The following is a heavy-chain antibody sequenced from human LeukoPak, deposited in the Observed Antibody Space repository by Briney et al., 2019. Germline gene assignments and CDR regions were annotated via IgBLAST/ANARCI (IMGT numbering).Heavy chain of an antibody. V-gene: IGHV1-46*01. CDR1: GGTFSSYA. D-gene: IGHD6-13*01. CDR3: ARDGYSSSLDY. CDR2: INPSGGST. J-gene: IGHJ4*02. Sequence: ASVKVSCKASGGTFSSYAINWVRQAPGQGLEWMGIINPSGGSTSYAQKFQGRVTMTRDTSTSTVYMELSSLRSEDTAVYYCARDGYSSSLDYWGQGTLVTVSS.